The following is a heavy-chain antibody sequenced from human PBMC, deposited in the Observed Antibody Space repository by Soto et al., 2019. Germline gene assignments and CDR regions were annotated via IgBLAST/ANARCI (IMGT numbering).Heavy chain of an antibody. CDR1: GGSISSSSYY. CDR3: ARLGCSSTSCYAWVENSYYYMDV. J-gene: IGHJ6*03. CDR2: IYYSGST. V-gene: IGHV4-39*01. D-gene: IGHD2-2*01. Sequence: SETLSLTCTVSGGSISSSSYYWGWIRQPPGKGLEWIGSIYYSGSTYYNPSLKSRVTISVDTSKNQFSLKLSSVTAADTAVYYCARLGCSSTSCYAWVENSYYYMDVWGKGTTVTVSS.